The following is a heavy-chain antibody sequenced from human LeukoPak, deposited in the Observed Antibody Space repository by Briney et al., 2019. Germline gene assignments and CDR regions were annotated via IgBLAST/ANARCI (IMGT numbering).Heavy chain of an antibody. J-gene: IGHJ5*02. CDR1: GASISSYY. V-gene: IGHV4-59*01. D-gene: IGHD6-13*01. CDR3: ARGAVDIAAAP. CDR2: IYNSGST. Sequence: PSQTLTLTCTVSGASISSYYWSWIRQPPGKGLEWIGYIYNSGSTNYNPSLKSRVTISVDTSKSQFFLKLSSVTAADTAVYYCARGAVDIAAAPWGQGTLVTVSS.